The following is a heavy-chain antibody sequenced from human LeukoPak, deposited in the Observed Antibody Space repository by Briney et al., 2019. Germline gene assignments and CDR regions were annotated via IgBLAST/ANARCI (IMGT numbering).Heavy chain of an antibody. D-gene: IGHD3-22*01. Sequence: PGGSLRLSCAASGFTFSSNAMSWVRQAPGKGLEWVSTISGSVSSTYYADSVKGRFTISRDNSKNTLYLQMNSLRAEDTAVYYCAKDRRSSYYYDSSGYYFDYWGQGTLVTVSS. J-gene: IGHJ4*02. V-gene: IGHV3-23*01. CDR2: ISGSVSST. CDR1: GFTFSSNA. CDR3: AKDRRSSYYYDSSGYYFDY.